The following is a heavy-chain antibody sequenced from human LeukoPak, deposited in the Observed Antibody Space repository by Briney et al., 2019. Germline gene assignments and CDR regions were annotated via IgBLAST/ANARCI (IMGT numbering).Heavy chain of an antibody. CDR1: GYTFTSYG. CDR3: AIARSGGFVS. D-gene: IGHD4-23*01. Sequence: ASVKVSRKASGYTFTSYGIRWVRQAPGQGLEWMGWISAYNGNTNHGQKLQGRGTMTTDTSTSTAYMERRSLCSDVPVVYYSAIARSGGFVSWGQGTLVTVSS. CDR2: ISAYNGNT. J-gene: IGHJ4*02. V-gene: IGHV1-18*04.